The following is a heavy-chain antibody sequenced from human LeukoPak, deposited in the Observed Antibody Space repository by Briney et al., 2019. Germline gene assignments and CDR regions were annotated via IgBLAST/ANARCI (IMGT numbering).Heavy chain of an antibody. CDR2: IYYSGST. V-gene: IGHV4-59*08. J-gene: IGHJ4*02. CDR3: ARRVWLQPFDY. Sequence: ASETLSLTCSVSGGSMNSYYWSWIRQSPGKGLEWIGYIYYSGSTNYNPSLKSRVTISVDTSKNQFSLKLSSVTAADTAVYYCARRVWLQPFDYWGQGTLVTVSS. D-gene: IGHD3-9*01. CDR1: GGSMNSYY.